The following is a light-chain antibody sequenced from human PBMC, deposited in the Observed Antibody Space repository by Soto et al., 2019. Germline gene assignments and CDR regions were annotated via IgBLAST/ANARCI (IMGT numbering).Light chain of an antibody. CDR2: DAS. Sequence: DIQMTQSPSSLSASVGDRVTITCQASQDISNYLNWYQQKPGKAPKLLIYDASNLETGVPSRFSGSGSGTDFTVTFSSLQPEDIATYYCQQYNDLPFTFGGGTKVEIK. J-gene: IGKJ4*01. CDR1: QDISNY. V-gene: IGKV1-33*01. CDR3: QQYNDLPFT.